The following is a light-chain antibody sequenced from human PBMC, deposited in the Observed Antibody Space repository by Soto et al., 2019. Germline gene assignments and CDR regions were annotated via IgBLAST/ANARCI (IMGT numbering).Light chain of an antibody. Sequence: EVVLTQSPGTLSLSPGERVTLSCRASQSISSIYLAWYQQKPGQAPRLVIYATSSRATGIPDRFSGSGSGTDFTLTISRLEPEYFAVYYCQQYGDGNSPRYSFGQGTRLDIK. CDR2: ATS. V-gene: IGKV3-20*01. J-gene: IGKJ2*03. CDR3: QQYGDGNSPRYS. CDR1: QSISSIY.